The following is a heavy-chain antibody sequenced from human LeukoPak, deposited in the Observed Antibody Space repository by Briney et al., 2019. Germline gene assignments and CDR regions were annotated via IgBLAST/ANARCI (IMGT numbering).Heavy chain of an antibody. D-gene: IGHD3-22*01. CDR1: GFTFSSYN. CDR3: ARGDHSSGYYSDY. CDR2: ISSSSSTI. J-gene: IGHJ4*02. Sequence: GGSLRLSRAASGFTFSSYNMNWVRQAPGKGLEWVSYISSSSSTINYADSVKGRFTISRDNAKNSLYLQMNSLRAEDTAVYYCARGDHSSGYYSDYWGQGTLVTVSS. V-gene: IGHV3-48*01.